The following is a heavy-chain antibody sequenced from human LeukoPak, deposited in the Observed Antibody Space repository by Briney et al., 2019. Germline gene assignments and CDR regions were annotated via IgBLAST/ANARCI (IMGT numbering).Heavy chain of an antibody. Sequence: ASVKVSCKASGYTFTSYGISWVRQAPGQGLEWMGWISAYNGNTNYAQKLQGRVTMTTDTSTSTAYMELRSLRSDDTAVYYCARGGLRYYDSSGPCGMDVWGQGTTVTVSS. J-gene: IGHJ6*02. CDR1: GYTFTSYG. CDR3: ARGGLRYYDSSGPCGMDV. D-gene: IGHD3-22*01. V-gene: IGHV1-18*01. CDR2: ISAYNGNT.